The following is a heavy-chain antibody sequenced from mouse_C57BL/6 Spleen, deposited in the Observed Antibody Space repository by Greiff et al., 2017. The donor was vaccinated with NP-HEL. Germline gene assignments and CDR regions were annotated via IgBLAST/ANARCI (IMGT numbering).Heavy chain of an antibody. J-gene: IGHJ3*01. V-gene: IGHV5-4*01. CDR2: ISDGGSYT. CDR3: ARDRGDLFAY. D-gene: IGHD3-3*01. Sequence: EVKLVESGGGLVKPGGSLKLSCAASGFTFSSYAMSWVRQTPEKRLEWVATISDGGSYTYYPDNVKGRFTISRDNAKNNLYLQMSHLKSEDTAMYYCARDRGDLFAYWGQGTLVTVSA. CDR1: GFTFSSYA.